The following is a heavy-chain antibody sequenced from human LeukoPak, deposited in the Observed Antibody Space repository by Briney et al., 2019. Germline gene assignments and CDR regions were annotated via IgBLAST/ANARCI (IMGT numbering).Heavy chain of an antibody. CDR3: ARDGGLVVVPAARHYAFDI. CDR2: IYYSGST. J-gene: IGHJ3*02. V-gene: IGHV4-59*12. Sequence: SETLSLTCTVSGGSISSYYWSWIRQPPGKGLEWIGYIYYSGSTNYNPSLKSRVTISVDTSKNQFSLKLSSVTAADTAVYYCARDGGLVVVPAARHYAFDIWGQGTMVTVSS. CDR1: GGSISSYY. D-gene: IGHD2-2*01.